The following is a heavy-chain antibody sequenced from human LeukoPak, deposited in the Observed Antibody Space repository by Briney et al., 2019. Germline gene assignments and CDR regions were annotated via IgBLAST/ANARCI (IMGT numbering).Heavy chain of an antibody. CDR2: ISNSGTT. CDR3: ARDVVVTSSPDAFDI. Sequence: SQTLSLTCAVSGDSVTSGGYFWTWIRRLPGEGLEWIGSISNSGTTSYNPSLKSRVSISLDTSTNHFSLRLGSVTAADTAIYYCARDVVVTSSPDAFDIWGQGTMVIVSS. D-gene: IGHD2-21*02. J-gene: IGHJ3*02. V-gene: IGHV4-31*11. CDR1: GDSVTSGGYF.